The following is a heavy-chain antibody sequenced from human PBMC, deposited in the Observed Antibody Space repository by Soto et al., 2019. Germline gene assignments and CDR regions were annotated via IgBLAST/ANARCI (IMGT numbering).Heavy chain of an antibody. CDR3: ARTQTCGASCDWHLDI. J-gene: IGHJ3*02. V-gene: IGHV1-69*13. CDR1: GGTFSSYA. D-gene: IGHD2-15*01. Sequence: ASVKVSCKASGGTFSSYAISWVRQAPGQGLEWMGGIIPIFGTANYAQKFRGRVTITADESTSTAYMELSSLRSEDTAVYYCARTQTCGASCDWHLDIWGQGTRATVS. CDR2: IIPIFGTA.